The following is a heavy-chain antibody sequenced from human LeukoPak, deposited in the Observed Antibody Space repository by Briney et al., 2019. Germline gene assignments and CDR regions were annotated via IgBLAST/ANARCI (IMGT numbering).Heavy chain of an antibody. CDR1: GYTFSSHW. V-gene: IGHV5-51*01. CDR3: VSHTMGDYYCYYMDV. J-gene: IGHJ6*03. CDR2: IYLGDSDT. Sequence: GESLKISCKGSGYTFSSHWIGWVRQMPGKGLEWMGIIYLGDSDTRYSPSFQGQVTISADKSITTAYLQWSSLKASDTAMYYYVSHTMGDYYCYYMDVWGKGTTVTVSS. D-gene: IGHD3-10*01.